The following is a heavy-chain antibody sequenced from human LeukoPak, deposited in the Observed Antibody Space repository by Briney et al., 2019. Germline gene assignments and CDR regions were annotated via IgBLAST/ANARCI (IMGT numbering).Heavy chain of an antibody. D-gene: IGHD3-16*01. V-gene: IGHV3-7*01. Sequence: GGSLRLSCAASGFTFSSYWMGWVRQAPGRGLEWVADIKEDGTDKYSVDSVKGRFTISRDNAKNSLYLQMNSLRDEDTAVYYCARDWDYLDYWGQGTLVTVSS. J-gene: IGHJ4*02. CDR3: ARDWDYLDY. CDR2: IKEDGTDK. CDR1: GFTFSSYW.